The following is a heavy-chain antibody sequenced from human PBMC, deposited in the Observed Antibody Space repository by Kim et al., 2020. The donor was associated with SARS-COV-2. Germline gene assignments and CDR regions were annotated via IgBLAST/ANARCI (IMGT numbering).Heavy chain of an antibody. D-gene: IGHD5-18*01. V-gene: IGHV3-23*01. Sequence: GGSLRLSCAASGFTFSSYAMSWVRQAPGKGLEWVSAISGSGGSTYYADSVKGRFTISRDNSKNTLYLQMNSLRAEDTAVYYCAEEVAPVTFSRLDVWGQGTMVTVSS. CDR3: AEEVAPVTFSRLDV. J-gene: IGHJ6*02. CDR1: GFTFSSYA. CDR2: ISGSGGST.